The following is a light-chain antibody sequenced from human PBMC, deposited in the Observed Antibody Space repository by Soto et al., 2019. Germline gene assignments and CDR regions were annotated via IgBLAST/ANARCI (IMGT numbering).Light chain of an antibody. CDR3: CSYASGSIYV. V-gene: IGLV2-14*01. J-gene: IGLJ1*01. Sequence: QSALTQPASVSGFPGQSITISCTGTSSDVGAFNYVSWYLQYPGKAPKLMIYEVGNRPSGVSNRFSGSKSGNTASLTISGLQAEDEADYYCCSYASGSIYVFGTGTKLTVL. CDR1: SSDVGAFNY. CDR2: EVG.